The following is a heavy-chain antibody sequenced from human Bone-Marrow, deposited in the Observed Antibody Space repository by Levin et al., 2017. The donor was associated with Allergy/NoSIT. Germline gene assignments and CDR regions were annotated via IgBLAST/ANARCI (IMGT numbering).Heavy chain of an antibody. V-gene: IGHV3-7*01. D-gene: IGHD2-21*02. Sequence: PGASVKVSCAASGFTFRTYWMSWVRQAPGKGLEWVANIRDDGGEKYYVDSVKGRFTISRDNAKDSLYLQMNSLRVEDTAVYYCGVTPRRDPFDYWGQGSLVAVSS. CDR2: IRDDGGEK. CDR1: GFTFRTYW. J-gene: IGHJ4*02. CDR3: GVTPRRDPFDY.